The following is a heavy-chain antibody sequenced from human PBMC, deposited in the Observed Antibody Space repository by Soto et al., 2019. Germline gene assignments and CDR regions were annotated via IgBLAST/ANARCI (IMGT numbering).Heavy chain of an antibody. V-gene: IGHV3-30*03. J-gene: IGHJ4*02. CDR3: ATQRAVTHRFKNDY. Sequence: PGGSLRLSCAASGFTFSSYGMHWVRQAPGKGLEWVAVISYDGSNKYYADSVKGRFTISRDNSKNTLYLQMNSLRAEDTAVYYCATQRAVTHRFKNDYWGQGTLVTVSS. CDR2: ISYDGSNK. D-gene: IGHD4-4*01. CDR1: GFTFSSYG.